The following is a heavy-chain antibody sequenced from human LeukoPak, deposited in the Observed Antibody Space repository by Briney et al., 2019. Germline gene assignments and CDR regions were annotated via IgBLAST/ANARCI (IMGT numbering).Heavy chain of an antibody. CDR3: ARVGYCSGGSCYYYYMDV. CDR1: GGTFSSYA. Sequence: ASVKVSCKASGGTFSSYAISWVRQAPGQGLEWMGGIIPILGTANYAQKFQGRVTITTDESTSTAYMELSSLRSEDTAVYYCARVGYCSGGSCYYYYMDVWGKGTTVTVSS. V-gene: IGHV1-69*05. D-gene: IGHD2-15*01. CDR2: IIPILGTA. J-gene: IGHJ6*03.